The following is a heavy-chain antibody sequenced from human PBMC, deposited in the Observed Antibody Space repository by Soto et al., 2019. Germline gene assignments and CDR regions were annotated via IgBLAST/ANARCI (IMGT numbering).Heavy chain of an antibody. J-gene: IGHJ4*02. Sequence: GSLRLSCAASGFTFSSYWMSWVRQAPGKGLEWVANIKQDGSEKYYVDSVKGRFTISRDNAKNSLYLQMNSLRAEDTAVYYCARTASDSSGYDLYYFDYWGQGTLVTVSS. CDR3: ARTASDSSGYDLYYFDY. D-gene: IGHD3-22*01. CDR2: IKQDGSEK. V-gene: IGHV3-7*05. CDR1: GFTFSSYW.